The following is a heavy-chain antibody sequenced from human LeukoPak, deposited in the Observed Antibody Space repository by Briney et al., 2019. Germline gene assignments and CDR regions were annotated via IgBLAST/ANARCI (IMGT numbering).Heavy chain of an antibody. CDR2: IYPGDSDT. V-gene: IGHV5-51*01. J-gene: IGHJ4*02. D-gene: IGHD5-12*01. CDR3: ARGHLYDYSTTSYYFDY. CDR1: GSTFASYW. Sequence: PGASLQISCKGSGSTFASYWIGWVRQLPGKGLEWMGIIYPGDSDTRYSPSFQGQVTISADKSISTAYLQWSSLKASDTAMYYCARGHLYDYSTTSYYFDYWGQGTLVTVSS.